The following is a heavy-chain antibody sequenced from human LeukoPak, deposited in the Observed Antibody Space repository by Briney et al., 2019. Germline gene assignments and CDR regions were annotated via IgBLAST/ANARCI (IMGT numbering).Heavy chain of an antibody. V-gene: IGHV4-34*01. J-gene: IGHJ6*02. CDR3: ALIPFDYYYGMDV. Sequence: SETLSLTCAVYGGSVSTYYWNWIRQPPGKGPEWIGEINHSGSTNYSPSLKSRVTISVDTSKNQFSLRLNSVTAADTAVYYCALIPFDYYYGMDVWGQGTTVTVSS. CDR1: GGSVSTYY. CDR2: INHSGST.